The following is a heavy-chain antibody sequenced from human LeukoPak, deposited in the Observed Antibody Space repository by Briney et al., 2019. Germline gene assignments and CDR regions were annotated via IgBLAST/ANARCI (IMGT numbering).Heavy chain of an antibody. CDR3: ATQRGSYLWGTDFDY. D-gene: IGHD3-16*01. CDR1: GYTFTGYY. J-gene: IGHJ4*02. CDR2: INPNSGDT. V-gene: IGHV1-2*02. Sequence: GASVKVSRKASGYTFTGYYMHWVRQAPGQGLEWMGWINPNSGDTKYAQKFQGRVTMTRDTSISTAYMELSRLRSDDTALYYCATQRGSYLWGTDFDYWGQGTLVTVSS.